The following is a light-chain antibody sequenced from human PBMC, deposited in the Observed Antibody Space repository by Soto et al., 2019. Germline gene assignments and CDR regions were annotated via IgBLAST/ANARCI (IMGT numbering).Light chain of an antibody. CDR1: QSVSSN. V-gene: IGKV3-15*01. CDR2: GAS. J-gene: IGKJ1*01. Sequence: IVISQSPSTVSVSPGERDPLSCRASQSVSSNLAWYQQKPGQAPRLLIYGASTRATGIPARFSGSGSGTEFTLTISSLQSEDFAVYYCQQYNDWPPTFAQGTKVDI. CDR3: QQYNDWPPT.